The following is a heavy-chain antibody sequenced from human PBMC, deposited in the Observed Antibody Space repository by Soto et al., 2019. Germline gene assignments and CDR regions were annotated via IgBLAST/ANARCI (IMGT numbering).Heavy chain of an antibody. CDR2: IIPIFGTA. CDR3: ARTGIAVAVFDY. CDR1: GGTVSSYA. D-gene: IGHD6-19*01. Sequence: ASGKVSCKASGGTVSSYAISWVRQAPGQGLEWMGGIIPIFGTANSAQKFQGRVTITADESTSTAYMELSSLRSEDPAVYYCARTGIAVAVFDYWGQGTLVTVSS. V-gene: IGHV1-69*13. J-gene: IGHJ4*02.